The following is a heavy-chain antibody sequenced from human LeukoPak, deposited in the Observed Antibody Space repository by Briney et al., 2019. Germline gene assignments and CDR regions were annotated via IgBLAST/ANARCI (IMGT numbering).Heavy chain of an antibody. D-gene: IGHD5-24*01. V-gene: IGHV5-51*01. CDR1: GYSFTTYL. Sequence: GESLKISCKGSGYSFTTYLVAWVRQMPGKGLEWMGIIYPGDSETRYSPSFQGQVTFSADKSISTAYVQWSSLKASDSATYYCARRGIRDGYNYADYWGQGTLVTVS. CDR2: IYPGDSET. CDR3: ARRGIRDGYNYADY. J-gene: IGHJ4*02.